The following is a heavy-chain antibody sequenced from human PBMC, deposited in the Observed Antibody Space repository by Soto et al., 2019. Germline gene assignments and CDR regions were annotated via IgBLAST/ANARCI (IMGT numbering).Heavy chain of an antibody. CDR3: AKGFCSSSSCSRGYYDY. D-gene: IGHD2-15*01. J-gene: IGHJ4*02. CDR1: GFTFTNFA. V-gene: IGHV3-23*01. Sequence: EVQLLDSGGGLVQPGGSLRLSCAASGFTFTNFAMSWVRQAPGKGLEWVSAISGSGSSTNYADSVKGRFTISRDNSKNTLYLEMNSLRAEDTALYYCAKGFCSSSSCSRGYYDYWGQGTLVTVSS. CDR2: ISGSGSST.